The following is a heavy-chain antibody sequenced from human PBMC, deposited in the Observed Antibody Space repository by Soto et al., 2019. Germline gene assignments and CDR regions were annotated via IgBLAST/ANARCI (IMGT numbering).Heavy chain of an antibody. J-gene: IGHJ4*02. Sequence: QVQLVESGGGVVQPGRSLRLSCAASGFTFSNYGIHWVRQAPGKGLEWVAVISDDGKNEYYADSVKGRFTISRDNSKNTLYLQMNSLRAEDTAVYYCAKEGVDLWSACDCWGQGTLVTVSS. D-gene: IGHD3-10*01. CDR1: GFTFSNYG. CDR2: ISDDGKNE. CDR3: AKEGVDLWSACDC. V-gene: IGHV3-30*18.